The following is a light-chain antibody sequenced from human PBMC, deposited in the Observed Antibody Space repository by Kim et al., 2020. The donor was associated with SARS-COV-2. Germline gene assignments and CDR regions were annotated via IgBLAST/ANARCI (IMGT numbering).Light chain of an antibody. V-gene: IGKV3-20*01. Sequence: TPGEIATLSCTASQSGISTYLVWYQQKPGQAPRLVMYGASNRATGIPDRFSGSGSGTDFTLTISRLEPEDFAVYYCHQYGSSPRTFGQGTKVDIK. CDR1: QSGISTY. CDR2: GAS. J-gene: IGKJ1*01. CDR3: HQYGSSPRT.